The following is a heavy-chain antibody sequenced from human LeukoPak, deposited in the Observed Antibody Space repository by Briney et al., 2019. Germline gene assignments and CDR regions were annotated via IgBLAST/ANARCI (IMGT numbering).Heavy chain of an antibody. CDR3: ARDSLDYGGWFDT. V-gene: IGHV4-59*01. CDR2: TSYRGGT. J-gene: IGHJ5*02. CDR1: GVSTTNYY. D-gene: IGHD4-23*01. Sequence: SETLSLTCTVSGVSTTNYYWHWIRQPPGKELEWIAFTSYRGGTKYNPSLKSRVTISVDTSENQVSLRVTSMTAADTAVYYCARDSLDYGGWFDTWGQGILVTVSS.